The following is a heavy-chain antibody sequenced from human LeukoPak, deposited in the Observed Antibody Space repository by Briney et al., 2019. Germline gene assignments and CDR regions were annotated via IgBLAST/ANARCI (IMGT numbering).Heavy chain of an antibody. D-gene: IGHD5-24*01. V-gene: IGHV4-34*01. CDR1: GGSFSGYY. CDR2: INHSGST. J-gene: IGHJ4*02. Sequence: PSETLSLTCAVYGGSFSGYYWSWIRQPPGKGLEWIGEINHSGSTNYNPSLKSRVTISVDTSKNQSSLKLSSVTAADTAVYYCARMGRWLQTIRDYWGQGTLVTVSS. CDR3: ARMGRWLQTIRDY.